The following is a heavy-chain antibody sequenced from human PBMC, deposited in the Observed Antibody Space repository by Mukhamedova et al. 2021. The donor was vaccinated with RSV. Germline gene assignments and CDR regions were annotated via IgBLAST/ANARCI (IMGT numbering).Heavy chain of an antibody. Sequence: VRQAPGKGLEWVSAISGSAAFTXYADSVKGRFTISRDNSKNTLYLQMNSLRADDTAVYYCSTANXXXVGGFYYFNDFDICGQGT. CDR3: STANXXXVGGFYYFNDFDI. V-gene: IGHV3-23*01. CDR2: ISGSAAFT. D-gene: IGHD2-15*01. J-gene: IGHJ6*02.